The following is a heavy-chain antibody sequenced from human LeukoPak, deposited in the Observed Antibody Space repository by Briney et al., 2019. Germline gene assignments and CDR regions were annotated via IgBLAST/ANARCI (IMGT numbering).Heavy chain of an antibody. CDR2: ISNDESDE. V-gene: IGHV3-30*18. Sequence: PGGSLRLSCAASGFTFTSYGMHWVRQAPGKGLEWVAVISNDESDEYYGDSVKGRFTISRDNSKNTLYLQMNSLRVEDTAVYYCAKGRSGSYFSLFDSWGQGTLVTVSS. CDR1: GFTFTSYG. J-gene: IGHJ4*02. D-gene: IGHD3-10*01. CDR3: AKGRSGSYFSLFDS.